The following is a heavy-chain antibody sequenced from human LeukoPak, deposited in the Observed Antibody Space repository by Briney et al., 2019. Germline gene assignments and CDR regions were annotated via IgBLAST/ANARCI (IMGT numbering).Heavy chain of an antibody. CDR3: ARGGRLVGDTGNLDC. J-gene: IGHJ4*02. V-gene: IGHV4-34*01. CDR2: INHSGST. CDR1: GGSFNGYY. D-gene: IGHD1-26*01. Sequence: SETLSLTCAVYGGSFNGYYWSWIRQPPGKGLEWIGEINHSGSTNYNPSLKSRVTISVDTSKNQFSLKLTSVTAADTAVYYCARGGRLVGDTGNLDCWGQGTLVTVSS.